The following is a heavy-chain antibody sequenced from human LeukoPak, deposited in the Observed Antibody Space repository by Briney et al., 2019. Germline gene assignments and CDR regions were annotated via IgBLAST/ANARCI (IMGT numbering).Heavy chain of an antibody. J-gene: IGHJ6*02. CDR2: IYHSGST. V-gene: IGHV4-4*02. CDR1: GGSISSSNW. D-gene: IGHD6-13*01. CDR3: AREIGAAAGYYYYGMDV. Sequence: PSGTLSLTCAVSGGSISSSNWWSWVRQPPGKGLEWIGEIYHSGSTNYNPSLKSRVTISVDKSKNQFSLKLSSVTAADTAVYYCAREIGAAAGYYYYGMDVWGQGTTVTVSS.